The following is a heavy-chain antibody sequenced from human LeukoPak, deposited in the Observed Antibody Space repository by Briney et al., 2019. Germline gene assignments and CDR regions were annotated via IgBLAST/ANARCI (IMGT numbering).Heavy chain of an antibody. D-gene: IGHD3-3*01. CDR3: ARDSSATFDP. CDR2: IKQDGSEK. Sequence: GGSLRLSCAASGFTFTNYWMNWVRQAPRKGLEWVANIKQDGSEKNYVDSMKGRFTISRDNAKNSLYLQMNSLRVEDTAVYYCARDSSATFDPWGQGTLVTVSS. J-gene: IGHJ5*02. V-gene: IGHV3-7*01. CDR1: GFTFTNYW.